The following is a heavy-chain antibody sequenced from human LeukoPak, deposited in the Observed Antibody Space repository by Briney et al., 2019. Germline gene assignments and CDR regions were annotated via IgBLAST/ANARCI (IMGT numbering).Heavy chain of an antibody. CDR3: ARSAFGSGVYFDY. V-gene: IGHV1-8*01. J-gene: IGHJ4*02. Sequence: GASVKVSCKASGYTFTSYDINWVRQATGQGPEWMGWMNPNSGDTGYAQKFQGGVTMTRDTSITTAYLELSSLRSEDAAVYYCARSAFGSGVYFDYWGQGTLVTVSS. D-gene: IGHD3-10*01. CDR2: MNPNSGDT. CDR1: GYTFTSYD.